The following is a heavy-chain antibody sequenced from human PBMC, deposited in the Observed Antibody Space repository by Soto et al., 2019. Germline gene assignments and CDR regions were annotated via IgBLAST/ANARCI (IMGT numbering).Heavy chain of an antibody. V-gene: IGHV3-23*01. CDR1: GFTFSSYA. J-gene: IGHJ4*02. CDR3: AKGPPGVAPTHSYFDY. CDR2: ISGSGGST. D-gene: IGHD2-15*01. Sequence: EVQLLESGGGLVQPGGSLRLSCAASGFTFSSYAMSWVRQAPGKGLAWVSAISGSGGSTYYADSVKGRFTISRDNSKNTLYLQMNSLRAEDTAVYYCAKGPPGVAPTHSYFDYWGQGTLVTVSS.